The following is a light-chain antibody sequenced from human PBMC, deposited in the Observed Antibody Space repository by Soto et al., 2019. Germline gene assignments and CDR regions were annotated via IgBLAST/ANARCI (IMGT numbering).Light chain of an antibody. Sequence: IQLTQYPSSLSASVGDRVTITCRASQGISSYLAWYQQKPGKAPKLLIYAASTLQSGVPSRFSGSGSGTDFTLTISSLQPEDFATYYCQQSFSTPTFGQGTRLEIK. CDR2: AAS. J-gene: IGKJ5*01. CDR3: QQSFSTPT. CDR1: QGISSY. V-gene: IGKV1-39*01.